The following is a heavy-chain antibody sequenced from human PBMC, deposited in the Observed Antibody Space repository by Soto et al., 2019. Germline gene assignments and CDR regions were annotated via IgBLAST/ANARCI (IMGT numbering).Heavy chain of an antibody. CDR3: ARDRNWGSGAFDI. D-gene: IGHD7-27*01. Sequence: SETLSLTCTVSGGSISSSSYYWGWIRQPPGKGLEWIGSIYYSGSTYYNPSLKSRVTISVDTSKNQFSLKLSSVTAADTVVYYCARDRNWGSGAFDIWGQGTMVTVSS. CDR2: IYYSGST. J-gene: IGHJ3*02. V-gene: IGHV4-39*07. CDR1: GGSISSSSYY.